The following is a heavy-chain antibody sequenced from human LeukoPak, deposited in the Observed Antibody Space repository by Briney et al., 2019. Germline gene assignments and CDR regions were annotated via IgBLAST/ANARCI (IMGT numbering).Heavy chain of an antibody. Sequence: GGSLRLSCAASGFSFITYGMHWVRQAPGKGLEWVAFIRSDGVSKYYADSVKGRFTISRDNSKNTLYLQMNSLRAEDTAVYYCNGDYDYWGQRTLVTVSS. CDR1: GFSFITYG. V-gene: IGHV3-30*02. CDR2: IRSDGVSK. J-gene: IGHJ4*02. CDR3: NGDYDY. D-gene: IGHD4-17*01.